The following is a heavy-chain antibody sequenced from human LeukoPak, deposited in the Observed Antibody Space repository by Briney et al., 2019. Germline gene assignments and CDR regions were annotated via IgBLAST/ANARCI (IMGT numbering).Heavy chain of an antibody. Sequence: GESLKISCKGSGYSFTSYWIGWVRQTPGKGLEWMGVIYPGDSRTRYNPSFEGQVTISADKSINTAYLQWSSLKASDTAMYYCACREFYSPWPDPWGQGTLVTVSS. V-gene: IGHV5-51*01. CDR2: IYPGDSRT. D-gene: IGHD5-18*01. J-gene: IGHJ5*02. CDR1: GYSFTSYW. CDR3: ACREFYSPWPDP.